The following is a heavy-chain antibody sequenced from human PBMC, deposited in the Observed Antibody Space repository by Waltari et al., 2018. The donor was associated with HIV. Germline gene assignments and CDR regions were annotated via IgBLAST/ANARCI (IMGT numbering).Heavy chain of an antibody. CDR3: ARGGSKIELVKGRGFPY. CDR2: ISYTGIT. V-gene: IGHV4-34*01. J-gene: IGHJ4*02. CDR1: GGSFSGYS. D-gene: IGHD2-8*02. Sequence: QVQLQQWGAGLLKPPETLSLTCAVYGGSFSGYSWTWFRQTAEKGLEWIGEISYTGITKYNTSLKSRVTIAVDTSKNQFSLRLSPVTAADTAIYYCARGGSKIELVKGRGFPYWGLGTPVIVSS.